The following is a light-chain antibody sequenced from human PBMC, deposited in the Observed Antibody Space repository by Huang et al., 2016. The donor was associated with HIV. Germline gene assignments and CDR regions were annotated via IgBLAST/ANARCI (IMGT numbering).Light chain of an antibody. J-gene: IGKJ4*01. CDR1: QSVSHY. CDR2: GAS. Sequence: IVLTQTPASLSLSAGERDTLSCRASQSVSHYLAWYQHKPGQPPRLLIYGASRRATDMPARFNGSGSGTDFTLTISSLEAEDSALYYCQESDTWPRLTLGGGTKVEIK. V-gene: IGKV3-11*01. CDR3: QESDTWPRLT.